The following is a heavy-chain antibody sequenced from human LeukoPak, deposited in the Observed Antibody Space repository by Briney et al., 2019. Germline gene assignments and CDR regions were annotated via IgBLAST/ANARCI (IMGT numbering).Heavy chain of an antibody. CDR1: GFTFSSYA. J-gene: IGHJ4*02. CDR3: ARDVYCSGGSCLHYFDY. Sequence: GGSLRLSCAVSGFTFSSYAMSWVRQAPGKGLEWVSSISSSSSYIYYADSVKGRFTISRDNAKNSLYLQMNSLRAEDTAVYYCARDVYCSGGSCLHYFDYWGQGTLVTVSS. V-gene: IGHV3-21*01. D-gene: IGHD2-15*01. CDR2: ISSSSSYI.